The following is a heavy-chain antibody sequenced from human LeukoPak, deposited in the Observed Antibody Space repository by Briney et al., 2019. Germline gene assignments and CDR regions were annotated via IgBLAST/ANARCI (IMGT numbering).Heavy chain of an antibody. CDR1: GFTFSSYA. Sequence: GGSLRLSCAASGFTFSSYAMSWVRQAPGKGLESVSAISGSGGSTYYADSVKGRFTISRDNSKNTLYLQMNSLRAEDTAVYYCATKPTYCSSTSCYYYYGMDVWGQGTTVTVSS. CDR2: ISGSGGST. CDR3: ATKPTYCSSTSCYYYYGMDV. J-gene: IGHJ6*02. D-gene: IGHD2-2*01. V-gene: IGHV3-23*01.